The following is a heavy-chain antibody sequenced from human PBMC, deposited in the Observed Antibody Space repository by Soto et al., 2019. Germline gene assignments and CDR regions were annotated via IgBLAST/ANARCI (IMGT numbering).Heavy chain of an antibody. CDR2: INPYNGKK. Sequence: QVQLLQSGAEVKKAGASVKVSCEASGFTFTSYGFSWVRRAPGQGLEWMGWINPYNGKKNYAQKFQGRVTMTIDTSTDTVYMEVRSLRSDDTAVYYCARDPDFWSGYLDYWGQGTLVTVSS. V-gene: IGHV1-18*01. CDR3: ARDPDFWSGYLDY. CDR1: GFTFTSYG. J-gene: IGHJ4*02. D-gene: IGHD3-3*01.